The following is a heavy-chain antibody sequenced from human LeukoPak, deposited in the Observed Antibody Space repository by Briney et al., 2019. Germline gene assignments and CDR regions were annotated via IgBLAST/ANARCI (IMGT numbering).Heavy chain of an antibody. Sequence: GGSLRLSCAASGFAFSLYHMNWVRQAPGKGLECVSVIYSHGATYYAVSVKGRFTISRDKSKNTLYLQMNDLRPDDTAVYYCTRKTDSGGSGDYWGQGALVTVSS. V-gene: IGHV3-53*01. CDR3: TRKTDSGGSGDY. J-gene: IGHJ4*02. CDR1: GFAFSLYH. CDR2: IYSHGAT. D-gene: IGHD3-22*01.